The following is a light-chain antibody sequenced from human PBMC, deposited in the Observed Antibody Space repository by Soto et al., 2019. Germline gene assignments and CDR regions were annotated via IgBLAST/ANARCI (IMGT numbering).Light chain of an antibody. CDR1: QSVSNNY. CDR2: GAS. Sequence: EIVLTQSAGTLSLSPGERATLSWRASQSVSNNYLAWYQQKPGQAPRLLIYGASNRATGIPDGFSGSGSGTDFTLTISRLEPEDFAVYYCQQYGSSGTFGQGTKVDTK. J-gene: IGKJ1*01. V-gene: IGKV3-20*01. CDR3: QQYGSSGT.